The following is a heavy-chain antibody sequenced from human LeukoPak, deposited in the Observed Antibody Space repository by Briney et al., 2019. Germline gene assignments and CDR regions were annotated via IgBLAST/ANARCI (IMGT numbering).Heavy chain of an antibody. CDR3: AKSNGYGLIGI. V-gene: IGHV4-39*07. CDR1: GGSISTSNYY. CDR2: IFYSGST. J-gene: IGHJ3*02. D-gene: IGHD3-10*01. Sequence: SETLSLTCTVSGGSISTSNYYWGWIRQPPGKGLEWIGNIFYSGSTYYSPSLRSRVTISLDTSRNQFSLKLNSVTAADTAVYYCAKSNGYGLIGIWGQGTMVTVSS.